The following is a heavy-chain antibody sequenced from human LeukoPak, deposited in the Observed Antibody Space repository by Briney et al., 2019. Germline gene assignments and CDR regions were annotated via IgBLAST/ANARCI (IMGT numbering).Heavy chain of an antibody. CDR3: AKVLALTEHYLYGMDL. V-gene: IGHV3-23*01. J-gene: IGHJ6*02. CDR2: ISDSGSRT. CDR1: GFTFSTYP. Sequence: GGSLRLSCAASGFTFSTYPMIWIRQAPGKGLEWVSGISDSGSRTYYADNVKGRFTVSRDNSKNTVFLQMNSLRADDTAVYYCAKVLALTEHYLYGMDLWGQGAPVTVSS.